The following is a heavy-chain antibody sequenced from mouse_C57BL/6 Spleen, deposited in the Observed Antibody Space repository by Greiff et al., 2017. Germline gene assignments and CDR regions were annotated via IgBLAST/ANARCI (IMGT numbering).Heavy chain of an antibody. CDR1: GYTFTDNY. CDR2: INPYNGGT. V-gene: IGHV1-19*01. Sequence: VQLKESGPVLVKPGASVKMSCKASGYTFTDNYMNWVKQSHGKSLEWIGVINPYNGGTSYNQKFKGKATLTVDKSSSTAYMELNSLTSEDSAVYYCARRRDGYSYYAMDYWGQGTSGTVSS. D-gene: IGHD2-3*01. CDR3: ARRRDGYSYYAMDY. J-gene: IGHJ4*01.